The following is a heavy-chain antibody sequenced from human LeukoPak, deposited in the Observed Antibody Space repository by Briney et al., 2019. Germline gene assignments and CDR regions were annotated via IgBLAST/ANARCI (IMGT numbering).Heavy chain of an antibody. CDR1: GFTFSSYA. D-gene: IGHD2-15*01. Sequence: GGSLRLSCAASGFTFSSYAMSWVRQAPGKGLEWVSAISGSGGSTYYADSVKGRFTISRDNSKNTLYLQMNSLRAEDTTVYYCAKVESFSRWYFDYWGQGTLVTVSS. J-gene: IGHJ4*02. CDR2: ISGSGGST. V-gene: IGHV3-23*01. CDR3: AKVESFSRWYFDY.